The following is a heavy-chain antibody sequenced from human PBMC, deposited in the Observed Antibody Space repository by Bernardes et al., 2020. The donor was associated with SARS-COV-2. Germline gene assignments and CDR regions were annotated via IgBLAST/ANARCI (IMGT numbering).Heavy chain of an antibody. J-gene: IGHJ5*02. CDR1: GYTFTSYD. CDR3: SRGFVFPEYSGHDYWFDP. V-gene: IGHV1-8*01. CDR2: MNPNTGHT. Sequence: ASVKVSCKASGYTFTSYDINWVRQATGQGLEWMGWMNPNTGHTGFAQKFQGRVTMTRNTSTNTAYMELSSLRSEDTAVYFCSRGFVFPEYSGHDYWFDPWGQGTLVTVSS. D-gene: IGHD5-12*01.